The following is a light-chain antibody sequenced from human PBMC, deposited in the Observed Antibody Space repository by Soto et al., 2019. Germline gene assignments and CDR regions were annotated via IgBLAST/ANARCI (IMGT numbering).Light chain of an antibody. V-gene: IGLV2-14*03. CDR2: DVS. CDR3: SSYTSTTTLVV. CDR1: SSDISGYNY. Sequence: QSVLTQPASVSGSPGQSITLSCTATSSDISGYNYISWYQQHPGKAPKLMIYDVSDRPSGVSNRFSGSKSGNTASLTISGLQAEDEADYYCSSYTSTTTLVVFGTGTQLTVL. J-gene: IGLJ1*01.